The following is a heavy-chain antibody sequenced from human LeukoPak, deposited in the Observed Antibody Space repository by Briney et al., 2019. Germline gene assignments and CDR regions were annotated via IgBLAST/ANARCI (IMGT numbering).Heavy chain of an antibody. D-gene: IGHD3-22*01. CDR2: INPNSGGT. CDR1: GYTFTGYY. Sequence: ASVKVSCRASGYTFTGYYMHWVRQAPGQGLEWMGWINPNSGGTNYAQKFQGRDTMTRDTSISTAYMELSRLRSDDTAVYYCARSTYYNDSSGYYLDYFDYWGQGTLVTVSS. CDR3: ARSTYYNDSSGYYLDYFDY. J-gene: IGHJ4*02. V-gene: IGHV1-2*02.